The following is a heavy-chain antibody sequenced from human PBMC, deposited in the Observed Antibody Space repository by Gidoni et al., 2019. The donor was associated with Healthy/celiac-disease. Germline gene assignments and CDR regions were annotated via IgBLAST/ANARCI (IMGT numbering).Heavy chain of an antibody. J-gene: IGHJ4*02. D-gene: IGHD3-16*02. V-gene: IGHV3-7*01. CDR3: AREKGGGVIVKY. CDR2: IMQDGSEK. CDR1: GLNVSSYW. Sequence: EVQLVESGGGLVQPGGSLRLSCAASGLNVSSYWMSWVRQAPGKGLEGVANIMQDGSEKSYVDSVKGRFTISRDNAKNSLYLQMNSLRAEDTAMYYCAREKGGGVIVKYWGQGTLVTVSS.